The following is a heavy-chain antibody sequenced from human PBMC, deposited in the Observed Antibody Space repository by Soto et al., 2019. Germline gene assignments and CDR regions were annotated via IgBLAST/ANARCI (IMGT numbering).Heavy chain of an antibody. V-gene: IGHV4-38-2*02. J-gene: IGHJ4*02. D-gene: IGHD6-19*01. CDR3: ARDRAAVASTFDY. CDR1: GYSMTNGNY. Sequence: KLSETLSLTCAVSGYSMTNGNYWGWIRQSPGKGLEWIGSIYYTGRTYYNPSLKSRVTMSVDTSKNQFSLKPTSVTAADTAVYFCARDRAAVASTFDYWGQGTLVTVSS. CDR2: IYYTGRT.